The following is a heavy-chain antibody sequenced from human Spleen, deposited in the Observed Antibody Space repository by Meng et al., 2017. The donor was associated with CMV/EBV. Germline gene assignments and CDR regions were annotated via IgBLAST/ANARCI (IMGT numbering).Heavy chain of an antibody. D-gene: IGHD3-3*01. V-gene: IGHV1-18*01. CDR2: ISAYNGNT. Sequence: ASVKVSCKASGYTFTSYGITWVRQAPGQGLEWMGWISAYNGNTNYAQKLQGRVTMTTDTSTSTAYMELRSLRSDDTAVYYCARVIRLWSGFRYYYGMDVRGQGTTVTVSS. CDR3: ARVIRLWSGFRYYYGMDV. J-gene: IGHJ6*02. CDR1: GYTFTSYG.